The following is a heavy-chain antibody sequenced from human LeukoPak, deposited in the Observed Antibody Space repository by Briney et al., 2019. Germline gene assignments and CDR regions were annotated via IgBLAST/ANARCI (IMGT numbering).Heavy chain of an antibody. Sequence: GGSLRLSCAASGFTFSDYYMSWIRQAQGKGLEWVSYISSSGSTIYYADSVKGRFTISRDNAKNSLYLQMNNLRAEDTAVYYCARESPPDYGDYSDFDYWGQGTLVTVSS. V-gene: IGHV3-11*01. CDR3: ARESPPDYGDYSDFDY. J-gene: IGHJ4*02. CDR1: GFTFSDYY. CDR2: ISSSGSTI. D-gene: IGHD4-17*01.